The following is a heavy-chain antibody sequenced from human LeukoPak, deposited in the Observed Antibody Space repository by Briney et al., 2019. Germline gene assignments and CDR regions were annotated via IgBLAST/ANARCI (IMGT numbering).Heavy chain of an antibody. Sequence: PGGSLRLSCAASGFTFSSYWMSWVRQAPGKGLEGVANIKRDGSEKYYVDSVKGRFTISRDNAKNSLYLQMNSMRAEDTAVYYCARDITKNWFDPWGQGTLVTVSS. J-gene: IGHJ5*02. D-gene: IGHD3-10*01. CDR1: GFTFSSYW. CDR2: IKRDGSEK. V-gene: IGHV3-7*01. CDR3: ARDITKNWFDP.